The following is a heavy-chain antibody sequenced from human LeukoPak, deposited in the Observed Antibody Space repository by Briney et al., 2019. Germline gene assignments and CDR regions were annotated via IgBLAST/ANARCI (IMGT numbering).Heavy chain of an antibody. J-gene: IGHJ4*02. CDR2: ISSSGSTI. V-gene: IGHV3-48*03. CDR3: ATSAAGGYSYGLFDY. D-gene: IGHD5-18*01. Sequence: QPGGSLRLSCAASGFTFSSYEMNWVRQAPGKGLEWVSYISSSGSTIYYADSVKGRFTISRDNAKNSLYLQMNSLRAEDTAVYYCATSAAGGYSYGLFDYWGQGTLVTVSS. CDR1: GFTFSSYE.